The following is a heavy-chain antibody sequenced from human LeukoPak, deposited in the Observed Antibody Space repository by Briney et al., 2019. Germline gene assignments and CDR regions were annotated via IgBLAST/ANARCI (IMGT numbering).Heavy chain of an antibody. J-gene: IGHJ6*03. CDR1: GYTFTSYY. V-gene: IGHV1-46*01. CDR2: INPSGGST. CDR3: ARDLAAVAGRYYYYYMDV. Sequence: ASVKVSCKASGYTFTSYYMHWVRQAPGQGLEWMGIINPSGGSTSYAQKFQGRVTMTRDTSTSTVYMELSSLRSEDTAVYYCARDLAAVAGRYYYYYMDVWGKGTTVTVSS. D-gene: IGHD6-19*01.